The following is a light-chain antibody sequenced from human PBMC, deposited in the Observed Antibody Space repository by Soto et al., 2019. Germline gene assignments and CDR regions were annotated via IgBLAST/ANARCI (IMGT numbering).Light chain of an antibody. Sequence: QSALTQPRSVSGSPGQSVTISCTGTSSDVGGYNYVSWYQQHPGKAPKLMIYDVSKRPSGVPDRFSGSKSGNTASLTISGLQAEDEADYYCCSYAGSSAVFGGGTQLTVL. V-gene: IGLV2-11*01. CDR2: DVS. CDR3: CSYAGSSAV. CDR1: SSDVGGYNY. J-gene: IGLJ7*01.